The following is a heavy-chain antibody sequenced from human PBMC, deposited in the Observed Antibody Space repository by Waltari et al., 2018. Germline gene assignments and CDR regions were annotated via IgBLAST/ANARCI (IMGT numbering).Heavy chain of an antibody. CDR2: IIPSLGIA. D-gene: IGHD3-22*01. V-gene: IGHV1-69*04. CDR3: ARSQNYYDSSGWKPLRAFDI. CDR1: GGTFSSYA. Sequence: QVQLVQSGAEVKKPGSSVKVSCKASGGTFSSYAISWVRQAPGPGLELMGGIIPSLGIANNEKKVQGRVTITADESTSTAYMELSSLRSEDTAVYYCARSQNYYDSSGWKPLRAFDIWGQGTMVTVSS. J-gene: IGHJ3*02.